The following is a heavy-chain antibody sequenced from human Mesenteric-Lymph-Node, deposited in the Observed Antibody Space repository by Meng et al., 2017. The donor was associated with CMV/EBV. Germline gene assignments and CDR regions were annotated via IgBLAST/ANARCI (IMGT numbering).Heavy chain of an antibody. Sequence: QLQLPESGPGLVKPSEPLSPPCTAPGGSISSSSYYWGWIRQPPGKGLEWIGSIYYSGSTYYNPSLKSRVTISVDTSKNQFSLKLSSVTAADTAVYYCARDGDYYDSSGYNPFDYWGQGTLVTVSS. CDR3: ARDGDYYDSSGYNPFDY. J-gene: IGHJ4*02. D-gene: IGHD3-22*01. CDR2: IYYSGST. V-gene: IGHV4-39*07. CDR1: GGSISSSSYY.